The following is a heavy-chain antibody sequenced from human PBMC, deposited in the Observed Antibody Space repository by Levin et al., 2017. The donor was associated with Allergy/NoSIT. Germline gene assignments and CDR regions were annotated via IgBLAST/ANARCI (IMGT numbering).Heavy chain of an antibody. V-gene: IGHV3-23*01. CDR1: GFSFSKFA. CDR2: ISGSGGNT. J-gene: IGHJ5*02. CDR3: AKEDANWNSGLFDP. Sequence: EASVKVSCAASGFSFSKFAMSWVRQAPGKGLEWVAGISGSGGNTYYAGSVTGRLTISRDNSNNTLFLEMNSLRVEDTAVYYCAKEDANWNSGLFDPWGQGTQVTVSS. D-gene: IGHD1-1*01.